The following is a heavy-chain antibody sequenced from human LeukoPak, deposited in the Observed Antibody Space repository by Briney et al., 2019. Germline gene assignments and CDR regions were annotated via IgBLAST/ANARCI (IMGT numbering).Heavy chain of an antibody. CDR3: ARGRYSYGFDY. Sequence: ASVKVSCKASGGTFSSYAISWVRQAPGQGLEWMGWINPNSGGTNYAQKFQGRVTMTRDTSISTAYMELSRLRSDDTAVYYCARGRYSYGFDYWGQGTLVTVSS. J-gene: IGHJ4*02. CDR1: GGTFSSYA. V-gene: IGHV1-2*02. D-gene: IGHD5-18*01. CDR2: INPNSGGT.